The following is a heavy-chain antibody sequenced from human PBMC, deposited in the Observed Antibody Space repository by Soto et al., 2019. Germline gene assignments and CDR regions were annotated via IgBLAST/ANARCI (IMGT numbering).Heavy chain of an antibody. CDR2: ITGSGGGT. Sequence: GGSLRLSCAGSRFSFSNYAMTWARQAPGEGLEWVSSITGSGGGTTYADSVKGRFTISRDNSKNILYLQMDSLRADDTAVYYCFTDPYGDYIGAFDNCGQGTMVTGSS. CDR3: FTDPYGDYIGAFDN. D-gene: IGHD4-17*01. J-gene: IGHJ3*02. CDR1: RFSFSNYA. V-gene: IGHV3-23*01.